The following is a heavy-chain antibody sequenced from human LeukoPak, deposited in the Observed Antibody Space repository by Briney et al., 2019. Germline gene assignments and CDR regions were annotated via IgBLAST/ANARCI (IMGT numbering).Heavy chain of an antibody. J-gene: IGHJ1*01. D-gene: IGHD6-13*01. V-gene: IGHV5-51*01. CDR1: GYSFISYW. CDR3: ARSPIAAAGSSAEYFQH. CDR2: IYPGDSDT. Sequence: GESLKISCQGSGYSFISYWIGWVRQLPGKGLEWMGIIYPGDSDTRYSPSFQGQVTISADKSISTAYLQWSSLKASDTAMYYCARSPIAAAGSSAEYFQHWGQGTLVTVSS.